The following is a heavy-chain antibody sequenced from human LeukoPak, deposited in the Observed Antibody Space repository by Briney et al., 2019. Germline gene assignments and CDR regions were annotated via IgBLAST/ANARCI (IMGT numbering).Heavy chain of an antibody. CDR2: VNPSDGST. CDR3: ARDFMAVTGRAPDY. J-gene: IGHJ4*02. V-gene: IGHV1-46*01. Sequence: ASVKVSCKASGYTFTSFYLRWVRQAPGQGLEWMGIVNPSDGSTTYAQKFQGRVTMTRDTSTSTVYMELSSLRSEDTAVYFCARDFMAVTGRAPDYWGQGTLVTVSS. CDR1: GYTFTSFY. D-gene: IGHD6-19*01.